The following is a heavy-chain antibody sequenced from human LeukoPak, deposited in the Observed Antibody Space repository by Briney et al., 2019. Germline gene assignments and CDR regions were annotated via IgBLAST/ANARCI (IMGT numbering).Heavy chain of an antibody. CDR2: ISSSSSYI. CDR3: ARDWLSSGSPGSLGY. Sequence: GGSLRLSCAASGFTFSSYSMNWVRQAPGKGLEWVSSISSSSSYIYYADSVKGRFTISRDNAKNSLYLQMNSLRAEDTAVYYCARDWLSSGSPGSLGYWGQGTLVTVSS. CDR1: GFTFSSYS. J-gene: IGHJ4*02. D-gene: IGHD1-26*01. V-gene: IGHV3-21*01.